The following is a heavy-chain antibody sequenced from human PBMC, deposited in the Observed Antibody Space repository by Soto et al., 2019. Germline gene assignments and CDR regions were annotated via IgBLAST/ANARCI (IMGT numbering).Heavy chain of an antibody. J-gene: IGHJ4*02. V-gene: IGHV4-39*01. Sequence: NPSETLSLTCSVSGGSIRSNIYYWGWIRQPPGKGLEWIATVHNSGSTYYTTSLKNRVTISADTSNNQISLRLNSVTAADKTINYCARQHYYDSSGYYTWNWGQGTLVTVSS. CDR2: VHNSGST. CDR1: GGSIRSNIYY. CDR3: ARQHYYDSSGYYTWN. D-gene: IGHD3-22*01.